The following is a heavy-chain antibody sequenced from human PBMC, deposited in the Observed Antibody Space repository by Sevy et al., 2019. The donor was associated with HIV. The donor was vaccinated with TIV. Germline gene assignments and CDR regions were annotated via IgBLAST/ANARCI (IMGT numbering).Heavy chain of an antibody. CDR1: GYTFTGYY. CDR2: INPNSGGT. J-gene: IGHJ4*02. Sequence: ASVKVSCKASGYTFTGYYMHWVRQAPGQGLEWMGWINPNSGGTNYAQKFQGRVTMTRDTSISTAYMELSRLRSDDTAAYYCAREDRPIYGYGYWGQGTLVTVSS. V-gene: IGHV1-2*02. D-gene: IGHD5-18*01. CDR3: AREDRPIYGYGY.